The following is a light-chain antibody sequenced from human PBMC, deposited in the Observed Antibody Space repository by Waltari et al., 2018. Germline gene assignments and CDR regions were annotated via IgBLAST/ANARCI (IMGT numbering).Light chain of an antibody. CDR2: DAS. V-gene: IGKV1-33*01. CDR1: QDMSNY. CDR3: QQYDNLLT. Sequence: DMQMTQSPSSLSASVGDRVTITCQASQDMSNYLNWYQQKPGKAPKLLIYDASNLETGVPSRFSGSGSGTDFTFTISRLQPEDIATYYCQQYDNLLTFGGGTKVEIK. J-gene: IGKJ4*01.